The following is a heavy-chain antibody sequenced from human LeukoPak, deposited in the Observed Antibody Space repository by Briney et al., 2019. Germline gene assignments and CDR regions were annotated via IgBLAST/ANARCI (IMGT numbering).Heavy chain of an antibody. CDR3: ARIRGMIVLWYDP. V-gene: IGHV2-26*02. Sequence: ETLSLTCTVSGGSISSYYWSWIRQPPGKALEWLAHIFSNDEKSYSTSLKSRLTISKDTSKSQVVLTMTNMDPVDTATYYCARIRGMIVLWYDPWGQGTLVTVSS. D-gene: IGHD3-22*01. CDR2: IFSNDEK. CDR1: GGSISSYYW. J-gene: IGHJ5*02.